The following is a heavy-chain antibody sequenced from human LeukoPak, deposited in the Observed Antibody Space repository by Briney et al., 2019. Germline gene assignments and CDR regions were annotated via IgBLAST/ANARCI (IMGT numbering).Heavy chain of an antibody. V-gene: IGHV3-7*01. CDR2: IKYDGSEK. CDR3: ARVRYSGYDYFDY. Sequence: GGSLRLSCAASGFTFDTYWMSWVRQAPGKGLEWVANIKYDGSEKYYVDSMKDRFTISRDNGMESLYLQTNSLRAEDTAVYYCARVRYSGYDYFDYWGQGTLVTVSS. CDR1: GFTFDTYW. J-gene: IGHJ4*02. D-gene: IGHD5-12*01.